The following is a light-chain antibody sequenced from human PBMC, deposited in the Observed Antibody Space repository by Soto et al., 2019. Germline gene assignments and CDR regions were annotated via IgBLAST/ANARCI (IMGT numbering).Light chain of an antibody. V-gene: IGLV2-14*01. CDR3: SSYTSSSTYV. Sequence: QSVLTQPASVSGSPGQSITISCTGTSSDVGGYNYVSWYQQHPGKAPKLMIYDDSNRPSGVSKRFSGSKSGNTASLTISGPQAEDEADYYCSSYTSSSTYVFGTGTKVTVL. J-gene: IGLJ1*01. CDR2: DDS. CDR1: SSDVGGYNY.